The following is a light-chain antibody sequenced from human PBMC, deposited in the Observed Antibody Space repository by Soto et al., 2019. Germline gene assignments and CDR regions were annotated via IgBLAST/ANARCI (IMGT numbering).Light chain of an antibody. V-gene: IGKV3-15*01. J-gene: IGKJ4*01. CDR1: QSVNSN. CDR3: QQYNFWPPIH. Sequence: EIVMTQSPATLSVSPGERATLSCRASQSVNSNLAWYRQKPGQAPRLLISDASTRATGVPARFSGSGSGTEFTLTISSLQSEDSGIYYCQQYNFWPPIHFGGGTKVEIK. CDR2: DAS.